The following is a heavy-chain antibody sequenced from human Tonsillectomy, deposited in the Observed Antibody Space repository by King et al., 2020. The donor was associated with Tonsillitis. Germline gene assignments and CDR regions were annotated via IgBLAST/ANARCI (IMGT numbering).Heavy chain of an antibody. Sequence: VQLVESGVEVKQPGASVKVSCKASGYSFTSYGISWVRQAPGQGLEWMGWVSGDNSNTNYAQNLQGRVTMTTDTSTSTAYMELRSLRSDDTAVYYCARDWNCSARYQDCFDPWGLGTLVTVSS. CDR1: GYSFTSYG. CDR2: VSGDNSNT. J-gene: IGHJ5*02. V-gene: IGHV1-18*01. CDR3: ARDWNCSARYQDCFDP. D-gene: IGHD2-15*01.